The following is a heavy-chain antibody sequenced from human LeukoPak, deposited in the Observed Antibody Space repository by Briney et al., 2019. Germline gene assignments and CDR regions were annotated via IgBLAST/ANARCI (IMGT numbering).Heavy chain of an antibody. Sequence: SETLSLTCAVYGGSFSGCYWNWIRQPPGKGLEWIGEINHSGSTNYNPSLKSRVTISVDTSKNQFSLKLSSVTAADTAVYYCAKASGYDSSGYYHSYYYYGMDVWGQGTTVTVSS. J-gene: IGHJ6*02. CDR2: INHSGST. CDR1: GGSFSGCY. D-gene: IGHD3-22*01. CDR3: AKASGYDSSGYYHSYYYYGMDV. V-gene: IGHV4-34*01.